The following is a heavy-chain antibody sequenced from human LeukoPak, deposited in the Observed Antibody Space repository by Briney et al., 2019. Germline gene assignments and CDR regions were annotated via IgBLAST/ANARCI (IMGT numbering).Heavy chain of an antibody. D-gene: IGHD3-3*01. CDR2: ISSSSSYI. CDR1: GFTFSSYS. V-gene: IGHV3-21*01. CDR3: ARDRSTIFGVGVLDY. J-gene: IGHJ4*02. Sequence: GGSLRLSCAASGFTFSSYSMNWVRQAPGKGLEWVSSISSSSSYIYYADSVKGRFTISRDNAKNSLYLQMNSLRAEDTAVYYCARDRSTIFGVGVLDYWGQGTLVTVSS.